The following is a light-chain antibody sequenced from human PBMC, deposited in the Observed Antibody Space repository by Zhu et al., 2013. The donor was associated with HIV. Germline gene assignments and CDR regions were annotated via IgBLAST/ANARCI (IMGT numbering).Light chain of an antibody. V-gene: IGKV3-20*01. CDR2: GAS. CDR3: QQFGSSLWT. Sequence: EIVMTQSPATLSVSPGESATLSCRASQNIHNNLAWYQQKPGQAPRLLMHGASTRATGIADRFSGSGSGTDFTLSISRLEPEDFAVYYCQQFGSSLWTFGQGTKVEI. J-gene: IGKJ1*01. CDR1: QNIHNN.